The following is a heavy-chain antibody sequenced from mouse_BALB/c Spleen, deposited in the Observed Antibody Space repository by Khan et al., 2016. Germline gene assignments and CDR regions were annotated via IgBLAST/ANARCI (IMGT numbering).Heavy chain of an antibody. D-gene: IGHD2-3*01. CDR2: ARNNANGFTA. V-gene: IGHV7-3*02. Sequence: EVELVEPGGGLVQPGGSLPLPCTTSGFTFTDYYMSWVRQPPGEALEWLGVARNNANGFTAEYSASVKGRFTISRDNSQSILNLQMNTLRPEDSAAYYCARDSNDDCYSYLDVWGAGTTVTVSA. J-gene: IGHJ1*01. CDR3: ARDSNDDCYSYLDV. CDR1: GFTFTDYY.